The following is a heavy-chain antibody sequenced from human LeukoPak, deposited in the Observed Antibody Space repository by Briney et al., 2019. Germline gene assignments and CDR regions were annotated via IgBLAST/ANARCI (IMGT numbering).Heavy chain of an antibody. Sequence: GESLKISCKASGYDFTSYWIGWVRQMPGKGLEWMGIIYPGDSHTRLSPSFQGQVTFSADKSITTAYLQWNSLEASDTAIYYCARQKGAADDYWGQGTLVTVSS. D-gene: IGHD6-13*01. CDR2: IYPGDSHT. V-gene: IGHV5-51*01. CDR3: ARQKGAADDY. CDR1: GYDFTSYW. J-gene: IGHJ4*02.